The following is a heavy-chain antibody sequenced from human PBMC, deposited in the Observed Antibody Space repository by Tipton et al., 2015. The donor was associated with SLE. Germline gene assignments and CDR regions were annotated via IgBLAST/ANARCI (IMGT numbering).Heavy chain of an antibody. CDR3: ARDPYSSSWYRYYYMDV. J-gene: IGHJ6*03. Sequence: SLRLSCAASGFTFSSYSMNWVRQAPGKGLEWVSSISSSSSYIHYADSVKGRFTISRDNAKNSLYLQMNSLRAEDTAVYYCARDPYSSSWYRYYYMDVWGKGTTVTVSS. V-gene: IGHV3-21*01. CDR2: ISSSSSYI. CDR1: GFTFSSYS. D-gene: IGHD6-13*01.